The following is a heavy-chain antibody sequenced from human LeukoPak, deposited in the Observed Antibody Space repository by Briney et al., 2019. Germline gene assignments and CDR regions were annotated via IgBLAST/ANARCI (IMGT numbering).Heavy chain of an antibody. Sequence: ETLSLTCTVSGGSISSYYWSWIRQPPGKGLEWVSAISGSGGSTYYADSVKGRFTISRDNSKNTLYLQMNSLRAEDTAVYYCAKSMTTVTTSGRVGYWGQGTLVTVSS. V-gene: IGHV3-23*01. CDR3: AKSMTTVTTSGRVGY. CDR1: GGSISSYY. CDR2: ISGSGGST. D-gene: IGHD4-17*01. J-gene: IGHJ4*02.